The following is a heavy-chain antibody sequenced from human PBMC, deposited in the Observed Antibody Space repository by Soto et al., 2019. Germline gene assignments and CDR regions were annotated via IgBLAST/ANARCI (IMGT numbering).Heavy chain of an antibody. V-gene: IGHV4-34*01. D-gene: IGHD6-6*01. CDR1: GGSFSGYY. J-gene: IGHJ6*02. Sequence: SETLSLTCAVYGGSFSGYYWSWIRQPPGKGLEWIGEINHSGSTNYNPSLKSRVTISVDTSKNQFSLKLSSVTAADTAVYYCASRIAARPGSFLGQTYYYYGMDVWGQGTTVTVSS. CDR3: ASRIAARPGSFLGQTYYYYGMDV. CDR2: INHSGST.